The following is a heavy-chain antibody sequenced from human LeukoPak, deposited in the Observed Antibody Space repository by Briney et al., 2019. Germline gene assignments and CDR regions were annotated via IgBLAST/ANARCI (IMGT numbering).Heavy chain of an antibody. CDR3: ARETVAGTYYFDY. D-gene: IGHD6-19*01. Sequence: SETLSLTCAVCGGSFSGYYWSWIRQPPGKGLEWIGEINHSGSTNYNPSLKRRVTISVDTSKNQFSLKLSSVAAADAAVYCCARETVAGTYYFDYWGQGTLVTVSS. CDR1: GGSFSGYY. J-gene: IGHJ4*02. CDR2: INHSGST. V-gene: IGHV4-34*01.